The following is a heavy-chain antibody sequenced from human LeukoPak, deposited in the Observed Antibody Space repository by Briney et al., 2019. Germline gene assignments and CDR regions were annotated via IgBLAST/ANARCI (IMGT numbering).Heavy chain of an antibody. CDR3: ARDLGGFYDILTGTLDY. J-gene: IGHJ4*02. CDR2: IIENGSNQ. Sequence: GGSLRLSCAASGFTFSNYIMHWVRQAPGKGLDWVAVIIENGSNQYYADSVKGRFTISRDNSKNTLFLQMNSLRGEDTAMYYCARDLGGFYDILTGTLDYWGQGTLVTVSS. V-gene: IGHV3-30*04. D-gene: IGHD3-9*01. CDR1: GFTFSNYI.